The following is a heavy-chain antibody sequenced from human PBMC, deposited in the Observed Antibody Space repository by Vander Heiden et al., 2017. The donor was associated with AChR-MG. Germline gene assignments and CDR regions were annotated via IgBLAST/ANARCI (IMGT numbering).Heavy chain of an antibody. CDR3: AGDANWFDP. J-gene: IGHJ5*02. CDR1: GFTISTYS. CDR2: ISSSGNTI. Sequence: EMQLVESGGDLVQPGGSLRLSCVASGFTISTYSMNWVRQAPGSGLEWISYISSSGNTIYYADSVKGRFTISRDNARNSLFLQMNSLRDEDTALYYCAGDANWFDPWGQGTLVTVSS. V-gene: IGHV3-48*02.